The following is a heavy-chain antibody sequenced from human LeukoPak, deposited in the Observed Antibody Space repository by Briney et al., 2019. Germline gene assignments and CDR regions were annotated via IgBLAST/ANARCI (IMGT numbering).Heavy chain of an antibody. D-gene: IGHD3-10*01. CDR3: AREGGSGTLHYYYSMDV. Sequence: SETLSLTCTVSGGSISSGSYYWSWIRQPAGKVLEWIGRIYTSGSTNYNPSLKSRVTISVDTSKNQFSLKLSSVTAADTAVYYCAREGGSGTLHYYYSMDVWGKGTTVTVSS. J-gene: IGHJ6*03. CDR1: GGSISSGSYY. V-gene: IGHV4-61*02. CDR2: IYTSGST.